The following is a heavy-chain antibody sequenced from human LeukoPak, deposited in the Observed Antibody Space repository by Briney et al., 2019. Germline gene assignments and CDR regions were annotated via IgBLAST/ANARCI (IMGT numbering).Heavy chain of an antibody. CDR2: IIPILGIA. J-gene: IGHJ3*02. CDR1: GYTFTSYG. D-gene: IGHD6-19*01. CDR3: ARWSIAVAATGAFDI. Sequence: SVKVSCKASGYTFTSYGISWVRQAPGQGLEWMGRIIPILGIANYAQKFQGRVTITADKSTSTAYMELSSLRSEDTAVYYCARWSIAVAATGAFDIWGQGTMVTVSS. V-gene: IGHV1-69*04.